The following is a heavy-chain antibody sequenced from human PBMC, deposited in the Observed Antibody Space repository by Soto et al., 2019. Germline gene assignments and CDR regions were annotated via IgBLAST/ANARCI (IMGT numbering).Heavy chain of an antibody. CDR1: GGSISTVGHY. Sequence: PSETLSLTRSVSGGSISTVGHYWTWIRQPPGKGLEWIGSIYHTGCTYYSKSLRSRLTMSVDTSKSQFSLRLSSVTAADTAVYYCARATGTLRSRNCDYWGQGSLVTVSS. D-gene: IGHD1-1*01. CDR2: IYHTGCT. CDR3: ARATGTLRSRNCDY. J-gene: IGHJ4*02. V-gene: IGHV4-31*03.